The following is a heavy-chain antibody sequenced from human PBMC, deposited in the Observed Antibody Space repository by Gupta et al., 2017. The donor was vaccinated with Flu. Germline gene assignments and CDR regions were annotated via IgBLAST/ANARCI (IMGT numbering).Heavy chain of an antibody. CDR1: GFNAAVHD. J-gene: IGHJ3*02. V-gene: IGHV3-74*03. D-gene: IGHD2-8*01. Sequence: PRLSLRLCCAASGFNAAVHDTHSVRQGPGKGLMWVLRIKSDGMSRTCADFVKGRFTISRDRAIHTVYLQMNSLRVEDTGVYFCVRDDDGQADSSLMGAFDMWGQGTMVTVSS. CDR3: VRDDDGQADSSLMGAFDM. CDR2: IKSDGMSR.